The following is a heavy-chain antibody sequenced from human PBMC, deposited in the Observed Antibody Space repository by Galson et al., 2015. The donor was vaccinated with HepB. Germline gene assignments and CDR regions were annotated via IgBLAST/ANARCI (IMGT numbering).Heavy chain of an antibody. CDR2: MNPNSGNT. J-gene: IGHJ4*02. D-gene: IGHD2-15*01. Sequence: SVKVSCKASGYTFTSYDINWVRQATGQGLEWMGWMNPNSGNTGYAQKFQGRVTMTRNTSISTAYMELSSLRSEDTAVYYCARRSRYCSGGSCYGDFDYWGQGTLVTVSS. V-gene: IGHV1-8*01. CDR1: GYTFTSYD. CDR3: ARRSRYCSGGSCYGDFDY.